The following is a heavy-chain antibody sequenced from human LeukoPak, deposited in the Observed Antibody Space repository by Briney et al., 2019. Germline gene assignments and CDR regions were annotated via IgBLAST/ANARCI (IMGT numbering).Heavy chain of an antibody. V-gene: IGHV4-39*07. D-gene: IGHD3-10*01. Sequence: SETLSLTCIVPGGSISSSSYYWAWIRQSPGKGLEWIGSIYYSGSTYYNPSLKSRVTISVDTSKNQFSLKLSSVTAADTAVYYCARDLAGYYGSGSYYLDYWGQGTLVTVSS. CDR2: IYYSGST. CDR3: ARDLAGYYGSGSYYLDY. J-gene: IGHJ4*02. CDR1: GGSISSSSYY.